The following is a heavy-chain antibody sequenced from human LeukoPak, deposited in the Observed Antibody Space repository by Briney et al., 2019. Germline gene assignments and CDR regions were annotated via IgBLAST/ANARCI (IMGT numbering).Heavy chain of an antibody. Sequence: GESLKISCKGSGYSFTSYWISWVRQMPGKGLEWMGRIDPSDSYTNYSPSFQGHVTISADKSISTAYLQWSSLKASDTAMYYCARHGPEFKWEPDNWFDPWGQGTQVTVSS. CDR2: IDPSDSYT. J-gene: IGHJ5*02. D-gene: IGHD1-26*01. CDR3: ARHGPEFKWEPDNWFDP. CDR1: GYSFTSYW. V-gene: IGHV5-10-1*01.